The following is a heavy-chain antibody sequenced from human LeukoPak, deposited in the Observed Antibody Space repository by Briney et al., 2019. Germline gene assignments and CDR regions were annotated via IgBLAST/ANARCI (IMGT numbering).Heavy chain of an antibody. CDR3: ARGSYYYDSSGFRQDGFDY. CDR2: IIPIFGTA. J-gene: IGHJ4*02. V-gene: IGHV1-69*05. CDR1: GGTFSSYA. Sequence: SVKVSCKASGGTFSSYAISWVRQAPGQGLEWMGGIIPIFGTANYAQKFPGRVTITTDESTSPAYMELSSLRTEDTAVYYCARGSYYYDSSGFRQDGFDYWGQGTLVTVSS. D-gene: IGHD3-22*01.